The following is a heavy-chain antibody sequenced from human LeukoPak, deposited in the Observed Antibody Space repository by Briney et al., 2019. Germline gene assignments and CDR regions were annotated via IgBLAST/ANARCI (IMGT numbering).Heavy chain of an antibody. V-gene: IGHV4-59*01. CDR3: ARGVAAWGPDY. Sequence: SETLSLTCTVSGGSISSYYWSWIRQPPGKGLEWIGYIYYSGSTNYNPSLKSRATISVDTSKNQFSLKLSSVTAADTAVYYCARGVAAWGPDYWGQGTLVTVSS. D-gene: IGHD6-13*01. J-gene: IGHJ4*02. CDR1: GGSISSYY. CDR2: IYYSGST.